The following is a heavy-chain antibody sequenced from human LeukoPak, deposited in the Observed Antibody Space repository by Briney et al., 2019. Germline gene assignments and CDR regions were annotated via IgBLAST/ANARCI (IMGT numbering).Heavy chain of an antibody. V-gene: IGHV3-30-3*01. D-gene: IGHD3-22*01. Sequence: GGSLRLSCAASGFTFSSYAMHWVRQAPGKGLEWVAVISYDGSNKYYADSVKGRFTISRDNSKNTLYLQMNSLRAEDTAVYYCARALTITMMVVVSEDAFDIWGQGTMVTVSS. J-gene: IGHJ3*02. CDR2: ISYDGSNK. CDR1: GFTFSSYA. CDR3: ARALTITMMVVVSEDAFDI.